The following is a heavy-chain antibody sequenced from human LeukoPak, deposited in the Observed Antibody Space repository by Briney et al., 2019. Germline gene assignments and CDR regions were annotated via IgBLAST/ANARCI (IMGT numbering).Heavy chain of an antibody. Sequence: PGGSLRLSCAASGFTVSSNYMSWVRQAPGKGLEWVSVIYSGGSTYYADSVKGRFTISRDNSKNTLYLQMNSLRAEDTAVYYCAREFSGYDTPADAFDIWGQGTMVTVSS. J-gene: IGHJ3*02. CDR2: IYSGGST. CDR1: GFTVSSNY. D-gene: IGHD5-12*01. V-gene: IGHV3-66*01. CDR3: AREFSGYDTPADAFDI.